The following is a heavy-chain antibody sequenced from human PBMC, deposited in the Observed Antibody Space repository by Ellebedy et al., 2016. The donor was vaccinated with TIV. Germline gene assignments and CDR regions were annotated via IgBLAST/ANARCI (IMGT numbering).Heavy chain of an antibody. CDR3: ARDRGSPESFDM. D-gene: IGHD6-25*01. Sequence: GESLKISCAASGFTFSSYGMHWVRQAPGKGLEWVAVISYDGSNKYYADSVKGRFTISRDNSKNTLYLQMNSLRAEDTAVYYCARDRGSPESFDMWGQGTMVTVSS. CDR1: GFTFSSYG. CDR2: ISYDGSNK. J-gene: IGHJ3*02. V-gene: IGHV3-30*03.